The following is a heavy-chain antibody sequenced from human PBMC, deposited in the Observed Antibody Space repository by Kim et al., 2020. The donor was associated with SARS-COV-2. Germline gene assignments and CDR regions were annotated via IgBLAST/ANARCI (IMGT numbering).Heavy chain of an antibody. J-gene: IGHJ3*02. V-gene: IGHV1-69*13. CDR2: IIPIFGTA. CDR1: GGTFSSYA. Sequence: SVKVSCKASGGTFSSYAISWVRQAPGQGLEWMGGIIPIFGTANYAQKFQGRVTITADESTSTAYMELSSLRSEDTAVYYCARCGDSSGYYDYSNAFDIWGQGTMVTVSS. D-gene: IGHD3-22*01. CDR3: ARCGDSSGYYDYSNAFDI.